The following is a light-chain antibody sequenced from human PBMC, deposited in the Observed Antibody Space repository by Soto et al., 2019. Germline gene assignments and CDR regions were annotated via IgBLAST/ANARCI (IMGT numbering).Light chain of an antibody. J-gene: IGKJ3*01. CDR3: QQYGSSPLT. V-gene: IGKV3-20*01. Sequence: EIAMTQSQGTMSLSPGGRATLSCRASQSVSSSYLAWYQQKPGQAPRLLIYGASKRATGIPDRFSGSGSGTDFTLTISRLEPEDFAVYCCQQYGSSPLTFGHGTKVDIK. CDR1: QSVSSSY. CDR2: GAS.